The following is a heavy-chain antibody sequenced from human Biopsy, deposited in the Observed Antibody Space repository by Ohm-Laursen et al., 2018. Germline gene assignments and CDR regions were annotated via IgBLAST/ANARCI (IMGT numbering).Heavy chain of an antibody. CDR2: IDYTGNT. J-gene: IGHJ4*02. D-gene: IGHD5-18*01. CDR1: GDSINNFF. V-gene: IGHV4-59*01. Sequence: TLSLTCTVSGDSINNFFWSWIRQPPGKGLEWIAYIDYTGNTKYNPSLLTRVTISIDTSRNQFSLEMTSMTAADTAVYYCARDGWQGYTYGFFESWGQGTLVTVSS. CDR3: ARDGWQGYTYGFFES.